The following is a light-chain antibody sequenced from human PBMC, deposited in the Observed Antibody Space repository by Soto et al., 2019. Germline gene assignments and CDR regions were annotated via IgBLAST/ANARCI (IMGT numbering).Light chain of an antibody. V-gene: IGKV3-20*01. CDR3: HHYRSSPS. Sequence: EIVLTQSPGTLSLSPGERATLSCRASQSVSSSYLAWYQQKPGQAPRLLIYGASSRATGIPDRFSGSGSGTDFTLTISRLEPDHFALYYCHHYRSSPSFGQGTKVQIK. CDR1: QSVSSSY. CDR2: GAS. J-gene: IGKJ1*01.